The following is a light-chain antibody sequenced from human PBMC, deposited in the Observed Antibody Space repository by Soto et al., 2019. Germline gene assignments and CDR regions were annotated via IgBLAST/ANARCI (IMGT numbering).Light chain of an antibody. Sequence: DIQMTQSPSSLSASVGDRVTITCRASQDISNYLNWYQQRPGKAPKLLIYDASDLERGVPSRFSGTRSGTHFTVAITSLQPDDVATYYCQQSDSLPLSFGQWTRLEI. J-gene: IGKJ5*01. CDR2: DAS. V-gene: IGKV1-33*01. CDR1: QDISNY. CDR3: QQSDSLPLS.